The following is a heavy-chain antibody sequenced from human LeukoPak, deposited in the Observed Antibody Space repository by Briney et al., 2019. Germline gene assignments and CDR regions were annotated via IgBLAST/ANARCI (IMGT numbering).Heavy chain of an antibody. D-gene: IGHD3-16*01. Sequence: SETLSLTCSVSGGSISSYYWTWLRQPPGKGLEWIGYRYYSGSTTYNPSLKSRVTISVDTSKSQFSLKLISVTAADTAIYYCARVRGDFETDWGQGTLVTVSS. CDR1: GGSISSYY. J-gene: IGHJ1*01. V-gene: IGHV4-59*01. CDR2: RYYSGST. CDR3: ARVRGDFETD.